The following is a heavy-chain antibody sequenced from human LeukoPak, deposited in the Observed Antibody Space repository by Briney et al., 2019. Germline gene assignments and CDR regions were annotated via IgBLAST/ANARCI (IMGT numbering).Heavy chain of an antibody. D-gene: IGHD3-22*01. CDR1: GFTFSSHW. Sequence: GGSLRLSCAASGFTFSSHWMHWVRQAPGKGLEWVAVISYDGSNKYYADSVKGRFTISRDNSKNTLYLQMNSLRAEDTAVYYCAKDPYDSSGYYFPGAFDIWGQGTMVTVSS. CDR3: AKDPYDSSGYYFPGAFDI. CDR2: ISYDGSNK. J-gene: IGHJ3*02. V-gene: IGHV3-30*18.